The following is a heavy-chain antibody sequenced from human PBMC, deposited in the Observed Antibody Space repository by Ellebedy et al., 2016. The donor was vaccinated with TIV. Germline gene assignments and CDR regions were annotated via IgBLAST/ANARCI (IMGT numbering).Heavy chain of an antibody. CDR3: ARGGMATTPYSYFDY. CDR2: IYYSGST. V-gene: IGHV4-59*13. D-gene: IGHD5-24*01. J-gene: IGHJ4*02. Sequence: SETLSLXCTVSGDSISGYYWSWIRQPPGKGLEWIGYIYYSGSTNYNPSLKSRVTISVDTSRNQFSLKLSSVTAADTAVYYCARGGMATTPYSYFDYWGQGTLVTVSS. CDR1: GDSISGYY.